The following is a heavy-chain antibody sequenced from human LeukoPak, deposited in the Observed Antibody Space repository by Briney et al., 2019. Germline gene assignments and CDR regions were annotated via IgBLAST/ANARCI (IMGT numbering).Heavy chain of an antibody. Sequence: PGGSLRLSCAASGFTFSSYAMHWVRQAPGKGLEWVAVISYDGSNKYYADSVKGRFTISRDNSKNTLYLQMNSLRAEDTAVYYCAKDIVVVTSSANAFDIWGQGTMVTVSS. CDR1: GFTFSSYA. V-gene: IGHV3-30*04. CDR2: ISYDGSNK. J-gene: IGHJ3*02. CDR3: AKDIVVVTSSANAFDI. D-gene: IGHD2-21*02.